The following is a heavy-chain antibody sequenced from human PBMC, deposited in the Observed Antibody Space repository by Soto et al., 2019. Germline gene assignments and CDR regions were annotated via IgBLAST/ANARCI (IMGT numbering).Heavy chain of an antibody. V-gene: IGHV4-34*01. Sequence: QVQLQQWGAGLLKPSETLSLTCAVYGGSLSGYYWSWIRQPPGKGLEWIGEIKHSGNTNYNPSLQSRVTISVYTSENQFALKLSSVTAADTAVYYCARGLGYCSGGSCDSNYFDYWGQGTLVTVSS. CDR1: GGSLSGYY. D-gene: IGHD2-15*01. J-gene: IGHJ4*02. CDR3: ARGLGYCSGGSCDSNYFDY. CDR2: IKHSGNT.